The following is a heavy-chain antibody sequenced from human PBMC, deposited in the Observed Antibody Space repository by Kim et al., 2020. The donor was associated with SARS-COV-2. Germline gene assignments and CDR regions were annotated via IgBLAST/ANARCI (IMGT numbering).Heavy chain of an antibody. Sequence: ASVKVSCQASGYAFADFYMHWVRQAPGQGLEWMGRINLDSGDTHFAQKFQGRVTLTRDTSISTAYMDLRGLRSDDTAVYYCARVPPHVGYLDYWGQGTLVTVSA. CDR1: GYAFADFY. V-gene: IGHV1-2*06. CDR2: INLDSGDT. D-gene: IGHD3-10*02. CDR3: ARVPPHVGYLDY. J-gene: IGHJ4*02.